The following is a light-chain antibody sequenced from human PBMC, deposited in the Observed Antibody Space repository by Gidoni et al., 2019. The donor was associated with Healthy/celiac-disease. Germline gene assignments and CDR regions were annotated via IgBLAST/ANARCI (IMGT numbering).Light chain of an antibody. V-gene: IGKV3-11*01. CDR3: QQRSNWPPIT. CDR2: DAS. CDR1: QSVSSY. Sequence: EMVWKQSHATLSLSPGERATLSCRASQSVSSYLAWYQQKPGQAPRLLIYDASNRATGIPARFSGSGSGTDFTLTISSLEPEDFAVYYCQQRSNWPPITFGQGTRLEIK. J-gene: IGKJ5*01.